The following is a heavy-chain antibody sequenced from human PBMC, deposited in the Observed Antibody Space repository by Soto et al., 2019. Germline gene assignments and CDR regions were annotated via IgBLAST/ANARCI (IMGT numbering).Heavy chain of an antibody. CDR2: ISYDGSNK. CDR1: GFTFSSYA. V-gene: IGHV3-30-3*01. J-gene: IGHJ6*02. CDR3: AREGYGGNPLENYYGMDV. Sequence: GGSLRLSCAASGFTFSSYAMHWVRQAPGKGLGWVAVISYDGSNKYYADSVKGRFTISRDNSKNTLYLQMNSLRAEDTAVYYCAREGYGGNPLENYYGMDVWGQGTTVTVSS. D-gene: IGHD4-17*01.